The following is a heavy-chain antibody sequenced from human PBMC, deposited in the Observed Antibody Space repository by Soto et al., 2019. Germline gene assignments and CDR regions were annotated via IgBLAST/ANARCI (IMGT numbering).Heavy chain of an antibody. CDR3: ARIYTAMPSYYFDY. CDR2: IDWDDDK. D-gene: IGHD5-18*01. J-gene: IGHJ4*02. CDR1: GFSLSTSGMC. V-gene: IGHV2-70*11. Sequence: SGPTLVNPTQTLTLTCTFSGFSLSTSGMCVSWIRQPPGKALEWLARIDWDDDKYYSTSLKTRLTISKDTSKNQVVLTMTNMDPLDTATYYCARIYTAMPSYYFDYWGQGTLVTVSS.